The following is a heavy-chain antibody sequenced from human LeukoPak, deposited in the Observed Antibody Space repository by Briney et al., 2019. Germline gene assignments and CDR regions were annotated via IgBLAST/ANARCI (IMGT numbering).Heavy chain of an antibody. CDR2: ISSSSSYI. J-gene: IGHJ4*02. CDR1: GFTFSSYS. V-gene: IGHV3-21*01. Sequence: GGSLRLSCAASGFTFSSYSMNWVRQAPGKGLEWVSSISSSSSYIYYADSVKGRFTISRDNAKNSLYLQKNSLRAEDTAVYYCARSGGSSSRNFDYWGQGTLVTVSS. CDR3: ARSGGSSSRNFDY. D-gene: IGHD2-15*01.